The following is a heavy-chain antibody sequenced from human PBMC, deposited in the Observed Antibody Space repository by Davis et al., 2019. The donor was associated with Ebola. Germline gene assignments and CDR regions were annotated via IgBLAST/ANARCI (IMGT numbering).Heavy chain of an antibody. V-gene: IGHV3-74*01. CDR2: IDPDGTGT. D-gene: IGHD5-12*01. CDR1: GFTFSNFY. J-gene: IGHJ4*01. CDR3: VRDSGYYSHDY. Sequence: ESPKTPCAAPGFTFSNFYIHWVRQTPGKGLVWVARIDPDGTGTNYADPVKGRFTISRDNAKNTLSLQMNSLRVEDTAVYYCVRDSGYYSHDYWGHGTLVTVSS.